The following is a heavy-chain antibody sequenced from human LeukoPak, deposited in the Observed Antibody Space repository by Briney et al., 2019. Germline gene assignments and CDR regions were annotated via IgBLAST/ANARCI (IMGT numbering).Heavy chain of an antibody. CDR2: IYYSGST. Sequence: PSQTLSLTCTVSGGSISSGDYYWSWIRQPPGKGLEWIGYIYYSGSTYYNPSLKSRVTISVDTSKNQFSLKLSSVTAAGTAVYHCASDYDFFYYYMDVWGKGTTVTVSS. J-gene: IGHJ6*03. CDR3: ASDYDFFYYYMDV. D-gene: IGHD3-3*01. CDR1: GGSISSGDYY. V-gene: IGHV4-30-4*01.